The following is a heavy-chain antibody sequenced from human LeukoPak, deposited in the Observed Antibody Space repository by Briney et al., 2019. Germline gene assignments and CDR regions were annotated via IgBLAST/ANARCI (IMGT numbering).Heavy chain of an antibody. CDR1: GYSFTSYW. CDR3: ARPGSNYYGSGSSSLFQH. Sequence: GESLKISCKGSGYSFTSYWIGWVRQMPGKGLEWMGIIYPGDSDTRYSPSFQGQVTISADKSISTAYLQWSSLKASDTAMYYCARPGSNYYGSGSSSLFQHWGQGTLVTVSS. CDR2: IYPGDSDT. D-gene: IGHD3-10*01. V-gene: IGHV5-51*01. J-gene: IGHJ1*01.